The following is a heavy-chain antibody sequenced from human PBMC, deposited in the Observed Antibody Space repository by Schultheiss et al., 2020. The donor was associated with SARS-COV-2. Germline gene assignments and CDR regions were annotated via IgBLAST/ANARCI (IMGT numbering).Heavy chain of an antibody. CDR3: ARGRVYYYDSSGYALDY. V-gene: IGHV4-34*01. CDR1: GGSFSGYY. CDR2: INHSGST. Sequence: SETLSLTCAVYGGSFSGYYWSWIRQPPGKGLEWIGEINHSGSTNYNPSLKSRVTISVDTSKNQFSLKLISVTAADTAVYYCARGRVYYYDSSGYALDYWGQGTLVTVSS. J-gene: IGHJ4*02. D-gene: IGHD3-22*01.